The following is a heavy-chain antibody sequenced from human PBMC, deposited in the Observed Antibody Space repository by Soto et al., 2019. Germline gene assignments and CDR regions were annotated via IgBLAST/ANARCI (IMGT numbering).Heavy chain of an antibody. CDR2: ISAYNGNT. V-gene: IGHV1-18*04. D-gene: IGHD2-15*01. CDR3: ARRGAYCSGGTCYHFDY. Sequence: GASVKVSCKASGYNFTTYGISWVRQAPGQGLEWMGWISAYNGNTNYEQKLQGRVTLTTDTLTSTAYMELRSLRSDDTAVYYCARRGAYCSGGTCYHFDYWGQGTLVTVSS. J-gene: IGHJ4*02. CDR1: GYNFTTYG.